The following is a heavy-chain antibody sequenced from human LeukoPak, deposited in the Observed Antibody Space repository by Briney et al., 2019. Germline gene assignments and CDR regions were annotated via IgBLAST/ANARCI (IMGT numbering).Heavy chain of an antibody. CDR3: AREACNVWGSYRRASFDY. CDR2: TRNKANSYTT. D-gene: IGHD3-16*02. J-gene: IGHJ4*02. V-gene: IGHV3-72*01. Sequence: PGGSLRLSCAASGFTFSDHYMDWVRQAPGKGLEWVGRTRNKANSYTTEYAASVKGRFTISRDDSKNSLYLQMNSLKTEDTAVYYCAREACNVWGSYRRASFDYWGQGTLVTVSS. CDR1: GFTFSDHY.